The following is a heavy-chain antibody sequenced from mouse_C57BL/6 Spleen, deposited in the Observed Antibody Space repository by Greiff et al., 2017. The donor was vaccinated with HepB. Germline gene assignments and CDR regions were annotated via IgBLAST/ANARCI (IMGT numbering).Heavy chain of an antibody. V-gene: IGHV1-54*01. J-gene: IGHJ2*01. CDR2: INPGSGGT. D-gene: IGHD2-4*01. CDR3: ARYNYYDYDDPRFDY. CDR1: GYAFTNYL. Sequence: QVQLQQSGAELVRPGTSVKVSCKASGYAFTNYLIEWVKQRPGQGLEWIGVINPGSGGTNYNEKFKGKATLTADKSSSTAYMQLSSLTSEDSAVYFCARYNYYDYDDPRFDYWGQGTTLTVSS.